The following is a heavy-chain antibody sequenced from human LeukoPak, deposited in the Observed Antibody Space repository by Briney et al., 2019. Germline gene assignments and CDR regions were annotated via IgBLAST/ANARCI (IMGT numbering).Heavy chain of an antibody. V-gene: IGHV1-69*04. Sequence: ASVKVSCKASGGTFSSYAISWVRQAPGQGLEWMGRIIPILGIANYAQKFQGRVTITADKSTSTAYMELSSLRSEDTAVYYCARGKPGIAVAGPTFDYWGQGTLVTVSS. CDR3: ARGKPGIAVAGPTFDY. J-gene: IGHJ4*02. D-gene: IGHD6-19*01. CDR2: IIPILGIA. CDR1: GGTFSSYA.